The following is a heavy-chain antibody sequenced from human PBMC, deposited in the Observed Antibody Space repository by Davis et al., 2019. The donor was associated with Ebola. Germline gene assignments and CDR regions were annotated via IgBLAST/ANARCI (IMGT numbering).Heavy chain of an antibody. CDR2: ISSSSSYI. CDR1: GFTFSSYS. CDR3: AREYSSNTLYVYYYTDA. V-gene: IGHV3-21*01. D-gene: IGHD6-13*01. Sequence: GESLKISCAASGFTFSSYSMNWVRQAPGKGLEWVSCISSSSSYIYYADSVKGRFTISRDNAKNSLYLEISSLRAEDTAVYYCAREYSSNTLYVYYYTDAWGKGTTVTVSS. J-gene: IGHJ6*03.